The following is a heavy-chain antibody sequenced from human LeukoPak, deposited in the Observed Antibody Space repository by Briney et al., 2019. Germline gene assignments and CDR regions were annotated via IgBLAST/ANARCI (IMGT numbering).Heavy chain of an antibody. D-gene: IGHD3-22*01. J-gene: IGHJ3*02. V-gene: IGHV7-4-1*02. CDR2: INTNTGNP. CDR3: ARPSLRRPYYYDSSGPRYAFDI. Sequence: ASVKVSCKASGYTFTSYAMNWVRQAPGQGLEWMGWINTNTGNPTYAQGFTGRFVFSLDTSVSTAYLQISSLKAEDTAVYYCARPSLRRPYYYDSSGPRYAFDIWGQGTMVTVSS. CDR1: GYTFTSYA.